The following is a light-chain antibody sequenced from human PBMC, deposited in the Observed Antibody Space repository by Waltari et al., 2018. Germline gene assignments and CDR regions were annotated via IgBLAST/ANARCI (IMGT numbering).Light chain of an antibody. CDR3: SSYMDTTALEL. J-gene: IGLJ2*01. CDR1: SSDIGSYNY. Sequence: QSALTQPASVSGSPGQSITISCTGTSSDIGSYNYVSWYQQHPGKAPKLIIFDVTNRPSGVSNRFSGSKSGNTASLSISGLQGEDEADYYCSSYMDTTALELFGGGTSLTVL. CDR2: DVT. V-gene: IGLV2-14*03.